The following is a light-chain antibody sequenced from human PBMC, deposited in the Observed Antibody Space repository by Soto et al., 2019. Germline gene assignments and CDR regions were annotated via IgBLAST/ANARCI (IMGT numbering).Light chain of an antibody. CDR2: DAS. J-gene: IGKJ2*01. Sequence: DIQMTQSPSTLSASVGDRVTITCRASQSISSWLAWYQQKPGKAPKLLIYDASSLESGVPSRFSGGGSGTEFTLTISSLQPDDVATYYCQQYNSYLYTFGQGTKLEIK. CDR1: QSISSW. V-gene: IGKV1-5*01. CDR3: QQYNSYLYT.